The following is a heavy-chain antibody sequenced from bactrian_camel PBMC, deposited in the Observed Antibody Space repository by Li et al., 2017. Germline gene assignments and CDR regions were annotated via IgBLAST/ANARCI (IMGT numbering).Heavy chain of an antibody. J-gene: IGHJ4*01. CDR1: GTGTSSRA. CDR3: AHSWALGCPMDADNFNLRGTS. CDR2: HSWHGRAT. V-gene: IGHV3S60*01. Sequence: VQLVESGGGSVQAGGSLTLSCVASGTGTSSRANAMAWFRQAPGQEREGVLCHSWHGRATYYADSVKGRFTVSRDDAKTTMFLKMSALKPEDTAMYYCAHSWALGCPMDADNFNLRGTSWGQGTQVTVS. D-gene: IGHD5*01.